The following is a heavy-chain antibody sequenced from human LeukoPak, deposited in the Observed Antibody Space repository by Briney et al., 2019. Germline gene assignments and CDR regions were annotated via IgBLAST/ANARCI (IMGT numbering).Heavy chain of an antibody. V-gene: IGHV3-7*01. CDR1: GFNFKTYS. CDR2: IKQDESEK. D-gene: IGHD3-22*01. J-gene: IGHJ3*02. Sequence: PGGSLRLSCVASGFNFKTYSMNWVRQAPGKGLEWVANIKQDESEKNYVDSVKGRFTISRDNAKNLLYLQMNNLRAADTAVYYCARRSGYYWDAFDIWGQGTMVTVSS. CDR3: ARRSGYYWDAFDI.